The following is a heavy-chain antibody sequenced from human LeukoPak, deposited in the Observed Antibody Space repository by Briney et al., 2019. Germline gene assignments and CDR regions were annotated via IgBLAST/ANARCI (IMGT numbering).Heavy chain of an antibody. V-gene: IGHV3-23*01. D-gene: IGHD6-13*01. CDR1: GFTFSSYA. CDR3: ANHRAAAGTTDAFDL. J-gene: IGHJ3*01. Sequence: GGSLRLSCAASGFTFSSYAMSWVRQAPGKGLEWVSAISGSGGFTYYADSVKGQFTISRDNSKNTLYLQLNSLRAEDTALYHCANHRAAAGTTDAFDLWGQGTMVTVSS. CDR2: ISGSGGFT.